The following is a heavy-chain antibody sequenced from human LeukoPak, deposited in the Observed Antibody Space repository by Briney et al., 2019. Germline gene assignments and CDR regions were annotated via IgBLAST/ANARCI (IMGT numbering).Heavy chain of an antibody. J-gene: IGHJ4*02. Sequence: GASVKVSCKASGYTFTSYDINRVRQATGQGLEWMGWMNPNSGNTGYAQKFQGRVTITRNTSISTAYMELSSLRSEDTAVYYCATTICSSTSCSDYWGQGTLVTVSS. D-gene: IGHD2-2*01. CDR1: GYTFTSYD. CDR2: MNPNSGNT. CDR3: ATTICSSTSCSDY. V-gene: IGHV1-8*03.